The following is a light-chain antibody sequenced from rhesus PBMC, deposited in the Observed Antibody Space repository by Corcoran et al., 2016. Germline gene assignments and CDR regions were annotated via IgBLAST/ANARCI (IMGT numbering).Light chain of an antibody. V-gene: IGKV1-25*01. J-gene: IGKJ1*01. CDR2: EAS. CDR3: QHYYTTPWT. Sequence: DIQMTQSPSSLSGSVGDRVTITCRASQDITNDLAWYQQKPGETPKVLIYEASNLQSGIPSRFSDSGSGTDFTLTISSLQSEDVATYFCQHYYTTPWTFGQGTKVEIK. CDR1: QDITND.